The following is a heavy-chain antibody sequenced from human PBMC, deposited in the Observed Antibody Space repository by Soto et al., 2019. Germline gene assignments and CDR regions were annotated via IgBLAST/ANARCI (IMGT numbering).Heavy chain of an antibody. CDR3: ARGGRAIFGVVTHGAFDI. J-gene: IGHJ3*02. D-gene: IGHD3-3*01. CDR2: ISSSSRTI. CDR1: GFTFSSYS. V-gene: IGHV3-48*02. Sequence: EVQLVESGGGLVQPGGSLRLSCAASGFTFSSYSMNWVRQAPGKGLEWVSYISSSSRTIYYADSVKGRFTISRDNAKTSLYLQMNSLRDEDTAVYYCARGGRAIFGVVTHGAFDIWGQGTMVTVSS.